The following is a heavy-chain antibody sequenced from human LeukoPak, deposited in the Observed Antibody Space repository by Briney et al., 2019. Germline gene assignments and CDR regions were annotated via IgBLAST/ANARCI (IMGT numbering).Heavy chain of an antibody. J-gene: IGHJ4*02. Sequence: GGSLRLSCAASEFTFSTYWMHWVRQAPGKGLVWVSRINNDGSSTAYADSVKGRFTISRDNAKNTLYLQMNSLRVEGTAVYYCARGEYSSSVNVDYWGQGTLVTVSS. V-gene: IGHV3-74*01. CDR1: EFTFSTYW. D-gene: IGHD6-6*01. CDR2: INNDGSST. CDR3: ARGEYSSSVNVDY.